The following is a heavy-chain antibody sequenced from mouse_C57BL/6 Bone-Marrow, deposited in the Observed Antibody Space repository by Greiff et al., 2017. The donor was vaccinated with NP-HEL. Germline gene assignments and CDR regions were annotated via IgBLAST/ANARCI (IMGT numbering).Heavy chain of an antibody. J-gene: IGHJ2*01. CDR3: ASFYYGRGGNYFDY. V-gene: IGHV2-2*01. Sequence: VKLMESGPGLVQPSQSLSITCTVSGFSLTSYGVHWVRQSPGKGLEWLGVIWSGGSTDYNAAFISRLSISKDNSKSQVFFKMNSLQADDTAIYYCASFYYGRGGNYFDYWGQGTTLTVSS. CDR2: IWSGGST. D-gene: IGHD1-1*01. CDR1: GFSLTSYG.